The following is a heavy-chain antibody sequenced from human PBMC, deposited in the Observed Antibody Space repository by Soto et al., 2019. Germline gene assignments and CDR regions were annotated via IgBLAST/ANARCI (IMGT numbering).Heavy chain of an antibody. Sequence: SETLSLTCTVSGGNISSGGYSWTWISQSPGKGLEWIGQINHSGSTTYNPSLKSRVTISLGTSKNQFSLELSSVTAADTAVYYCARGLFSENYYSGGWYYFDYWGQGTLVTVSS. J-gene: IGHJ4*02. CDR2: INHSGST. CDR1: GGNISSGGYS. CDR3: ARGLFSENYYSGGWYYFDY. D-gene: IGHD1-26*01. V-gene: IGHV4-39*07.